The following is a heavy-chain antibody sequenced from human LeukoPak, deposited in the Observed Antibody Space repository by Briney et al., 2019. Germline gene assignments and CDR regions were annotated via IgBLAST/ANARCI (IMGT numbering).Heavy chain of an antibody. CDR2: INTNTGNP. CDR1: GYTFSSYA. CDR3: AREVAIGRAAMEGLLH. J-gene: IGHJ4*02. V-gene: IGHV7-4-1*02. Sequence: ASVKVSCKASGYTFSSYAMNWVRQAPGQGLEWMGWINTNTGNPAYAQGFTGRFVFSLDTSVSTAYLQISSLKADDTAVYYCAREVAIGRAAMEGLLHWGQGTLVTVSS. D-gene: IGHD5-18*01.